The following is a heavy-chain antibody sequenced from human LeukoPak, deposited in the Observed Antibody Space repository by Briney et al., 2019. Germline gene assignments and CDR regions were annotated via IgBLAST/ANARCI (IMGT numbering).Heavy chain of an antibody. J-gene: IGHJ5*02. CDR1: GFTVSNNY. D-gene: IGHD6-13*01. CDR3: ANGGAPSSRYAPWWFDP. CDR2: IYGDGAT. Sequence: GGSLRLSCAASGFTVSNNYMTWVRQAAGKGLEWVSVIYGDGATHYADSVKGRFIISRDNSKNTLDLQMHSLRVEDTAVYYCANGGAPSSRYAPWWFDPWGQGTLVTVSS. V-gene: IGHV3-66*01.